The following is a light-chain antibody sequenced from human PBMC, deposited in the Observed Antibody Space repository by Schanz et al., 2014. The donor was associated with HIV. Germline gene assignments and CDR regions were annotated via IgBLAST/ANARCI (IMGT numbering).Light chain of an antibody. J-gene: IGKJ1*01. CDR2: DAS. V-gene: IGKV3-15*01. CDR3: QQYGVSPPWT. Sequence: ERVMTQSPATLSVSPGERATLSCRASQIIGTNLAWYQQRPGQAPSLLIFDASTRATGVPDRFNGGGSGTEFTLTISGLEPEDFAVYYCQQYGVSPPWTFGQGTRVEIK. CDR1: QIIGTN.